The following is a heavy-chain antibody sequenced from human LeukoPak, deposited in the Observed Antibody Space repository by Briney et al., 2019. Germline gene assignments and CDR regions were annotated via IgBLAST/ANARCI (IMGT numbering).Heavy chain of an antibody. Sequence: GGSLRLSCAASGFTVSTKYMSWVRQAPGKGLEWVSIIYSGATTYYADSVKGRFTISRDTSKNTLSLQMNSLRAEDTAVYFCARVGDHLHWNIDLWGRGTLVSVSS. V-gene: IGHV3-53*01. J-gene: IGHJ2*01. CDR2: IYSGATT. CDR3: ARVGDHLHWNIDL. CDR1: GFTVSTKY. D-gene: IGHD3-16*01.